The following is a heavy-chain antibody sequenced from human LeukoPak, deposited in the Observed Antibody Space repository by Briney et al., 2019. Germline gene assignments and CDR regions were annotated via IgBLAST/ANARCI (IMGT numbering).Heavy chain of an antibody. CDR1: GFTFSSYS. V-gene: IGHV3-21*01. J-gene: IGHJ4*02. Sequence: PGGSLRLSCAASGFTFSSYSMNWVRQAPGKGLEWVSSISSSSSYIYYADSVKGRFTISRDNSKNTLYLQMNSLRAEDTAVYYCASQMADTGGDFDYWGQGTLVTVSS. CDR2: ISSSSSYI. CDR3: ASQMADTGGDFDY. D-gene: IGHD5-24*01.